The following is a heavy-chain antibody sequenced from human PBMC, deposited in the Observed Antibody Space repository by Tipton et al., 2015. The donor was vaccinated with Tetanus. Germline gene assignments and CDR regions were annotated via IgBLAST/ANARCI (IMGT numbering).Heavy chain of an antibody. Sequence: RSLRLSCAASGFTFSSYGMHWVRQAPGKGLEWVAVIWYDGSNKYYADSVKGRFTISRDNSKNTLYLQMNSLRAGDTAVYYCARDKARVGATWQDYWGQGTLVTVSS. V-gene: IGHV3-33*01. J-gene: IGHJ4*02. CDR3: ARDKARVGATWQDY. CDR2: IWYDGSNK. CDR1: GFTFSSYG. D-gene: IGHD1-26*01.